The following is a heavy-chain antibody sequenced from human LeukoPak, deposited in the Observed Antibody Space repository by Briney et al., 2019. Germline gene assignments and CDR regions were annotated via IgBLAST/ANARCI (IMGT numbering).Heavy chain of an antibody. CDR3: ARGTAEPDY. J-gene: IGHJ4*02. CDR1: GCTFTNYG. D-gene: IGHD5-18*01. Sequence: GASVKVSCKASGCTFTNYGLNWVRQAPGQGLEWMGWINTNTGNPTYAQGFTGRFVFSLDTSVSTAYLHISSLKAEDTAVYYCARGTAEPDYWGQGTLVTVSS. V-gene: IGHV7-4-1*02. CDR2: INTNTGNP.